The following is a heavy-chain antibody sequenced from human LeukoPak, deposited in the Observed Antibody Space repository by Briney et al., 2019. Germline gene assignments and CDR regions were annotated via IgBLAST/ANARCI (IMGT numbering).Heavy chain of an antibody. CDR1: GFTFSSYG. D-gene: IGHD6-19*01. CDR3: AKDLGTKWLVRLADY. J-gene: IGHJ4*02. Sequence: GGSLRLSCAAPGFTFSSYGMHWVRQAPGKGLEWVAVISYDGSNKYYADSVKGRFTISRDNSKNTLYLQMNSLRAEDTAVYYCAKDLGTKWLVRLADYWGQGTLVTVSS. V-gene: IGHV3-30*18. CDR2: ISYDGSNK.